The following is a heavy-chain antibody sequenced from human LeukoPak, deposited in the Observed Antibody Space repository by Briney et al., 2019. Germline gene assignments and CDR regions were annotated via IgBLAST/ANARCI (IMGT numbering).Heavy chain of an antibody. Sequence: GGSLRLSCAASGFTFSSYGIHWVRQAPGKGLEWVAVIWYDGSNKYYADSVKGRFAISRDNSKKTLYLQMNSLRAEDTAVYYCARDRTMVRGGMDVWGQGTTVTVSS. CDR2: IWYDGSNK. CDR1: GFTFSSYG. V-gene: IGHV3-33*01. D-gene: IGHD3-10*01. J-gene: IGHJ6*02. CDR3: ARDRTMVRGGMDV.